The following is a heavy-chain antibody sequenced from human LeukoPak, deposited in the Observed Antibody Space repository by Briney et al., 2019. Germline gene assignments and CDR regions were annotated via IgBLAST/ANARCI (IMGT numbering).Heavy chain of an antibody. J-gene: IGHJ6*02. D-gene: IGHD3-10*01. V-gene: IGHV3-66*01. CDR1: GFTVSSNY. CDR2: IYSGGST. CDR3: AILGELSYYGMDV. Sequence: PGWSLRLSCAASGFTVSSNYMSWVRQAPGKGLEWVSVIYSGGSTYYADSVKGRFTISRDNSKNTLYLQMNSLRAEDTAVYYCAILGELSYYGMDVWGQGTTVTVSS.